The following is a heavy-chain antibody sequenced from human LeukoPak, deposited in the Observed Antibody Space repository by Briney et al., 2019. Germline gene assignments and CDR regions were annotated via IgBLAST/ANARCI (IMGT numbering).Heavy chain of an antibody. Sequence: GGSLRLSCAASGFTFSSYAMHWVRQAPGKGLEWVAVISYDGSNKYYADSVKGRFTISRDNSKNTLYLQMNSLRAEDTAVYYCGSGGNRGGSFFGWGGGGKGATVSFS. CDR2: ISYDGSNK. V-gene: IGHV3-30-3*01. CDR1: GFTFSSYA. J-gene: IGHJ6*03. CDR3: GSGGNRGGSFFGWGG. D-gene: IGHD3-16*01.